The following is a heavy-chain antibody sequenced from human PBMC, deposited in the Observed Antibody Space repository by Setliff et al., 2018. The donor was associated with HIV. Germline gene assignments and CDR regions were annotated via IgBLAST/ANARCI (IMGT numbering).Heavy chain of an antibody. CDR1: GFSLSDAW. D-gene: IGHD4-17*01. Sequence: PGGSLRLSCAASGFSLSDAWMNWVRQAPGKGLEWVGRTRNKANSYTTEYAASVKGRSTISRDDSKNSLYLQMNSLKTEDTAVYYCARGSTVGTAFDYWGQGTLVTVSS. CDR2: TRNKANSYTT. V-gene: IGHV3-72*01. CDR3: ARGSTVGTAFDY. J-gene: IGHJ4*02.